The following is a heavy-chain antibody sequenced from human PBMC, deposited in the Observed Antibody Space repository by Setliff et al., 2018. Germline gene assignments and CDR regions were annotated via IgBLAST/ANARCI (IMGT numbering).Heavy chain of an antibody. CDR2: FWADGNRR. V-gene: IGHV3-33*08. Sequence: GGSLRLSCTASGFILRNYGIHWVRQAPGKGLEWVAVFWADGNRRFYADSVKGRFTVSRDLSMDTVFLQMDSPRAEDTALYYCGRDDDTTSHYSILNFWGQGTMVTVSS. CDR3: GRDDDTTSHYSILNF. D-gene: IGHD4-4*01. CDR1: GFILRNYG. J-gene: IGHJ3*01.